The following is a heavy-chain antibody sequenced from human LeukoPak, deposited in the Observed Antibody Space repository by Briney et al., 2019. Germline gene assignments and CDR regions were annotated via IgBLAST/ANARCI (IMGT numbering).Heavy chain of an antibody. CDR1: GGSFSDYY. Sequence: KPSETLSLTCAVYGGSFSDYYWSWIRQPPGKGLEWIGEINHSGSTNYNLSLKSRVTISVDTSKNQFSLKLSSVTAADTAVYYCARGQWLDNYWGQGTLVTVSS. V-gene: IGHV4-34*01. CDR3: ARGQWLDNY. CDR2: INHSGST. J-gene: IGHJ4*02. D-gene: IGHD6-19*01.